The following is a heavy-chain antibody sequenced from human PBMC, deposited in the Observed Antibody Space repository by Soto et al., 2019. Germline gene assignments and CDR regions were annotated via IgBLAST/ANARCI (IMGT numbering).Heavy chain of an antibody. CDR1: VFSFSTSSVG. Sequence: QITLKESGPTLVKPPQTLTLTCTFSVFSFSTSSVGVGWIRQPPGKALEWLALIYWDDDKRDNPSLRSRLTINKDSTRNHVVVTMTDMDPVDPATYYCAKVYWVASGIRYYFDYWGQGTLVTVSS. D-gene: IGHD2-21*02. J-gene: IGHJ4*02. CDR2: IYWDDDK. V-gene: IGHV2-5*02. CDR3: AKVYWVASGIRYYFDY.